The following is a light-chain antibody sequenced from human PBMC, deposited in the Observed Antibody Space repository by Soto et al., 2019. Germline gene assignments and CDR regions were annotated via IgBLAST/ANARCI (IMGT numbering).Light chain of an antibody. V-gene: IGLV1-40*01. CDR1: SSNIGAGYD. CDR3: QSYDSSLSGSYV. J-gene: IGLJ1*01. Sequence: QSVRTQPPSVSGAPGQRITISCTGSSSNIGAGYDVHWYQQLPGTAPKLLIYDNTNRPSGVPDRFSGSKSGTSASLAITGLQAEDEADYYCQSYDSSLSGSYVFGTGTKVTVL. CDR2: DNT.